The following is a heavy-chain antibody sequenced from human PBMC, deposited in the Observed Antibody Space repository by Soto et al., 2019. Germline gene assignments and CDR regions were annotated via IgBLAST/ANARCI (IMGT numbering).Heavy chain of an antibody. J-gene: IGHJ4*02. CDR1: GYTFTNYA. CDR2: INAGNGDT. V-gene: IGHV1-3*01. CDR3: ARVGHFFDY. Sequence: GASVKVSCKASGYTFTNYAIHWVRQAPGQRLEWMGWINAGNGDTKYSQKFQGRVTITRDTSASTAYMEQSSLRSEDTAVYYCARVGHFFDYWGQGPLVTVSS.